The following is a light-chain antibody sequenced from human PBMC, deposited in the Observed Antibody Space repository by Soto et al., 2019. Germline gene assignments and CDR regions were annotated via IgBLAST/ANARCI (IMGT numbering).Light chain of an antibody. CDR2: GAS. Sequence: EIMMTQSPATLSVSPGARATLSCRARQSVSRKLAWYQQTRGQAPRILMYGASTRATGVPARFSGSASGTEGTLTISNLQSEDGAVYHCQQYDKWPRTFGQGTKVDIK. CDR3: QQYDKWPRT. CDR1: QSVSRK. J-gene: IGKJ1*01. V-gene: IGKV3-15*01.